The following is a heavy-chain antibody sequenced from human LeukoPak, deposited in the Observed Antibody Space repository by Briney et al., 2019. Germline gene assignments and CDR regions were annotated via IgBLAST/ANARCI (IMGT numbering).Heavy chain of an antibody. CDR1: GSSFISYA. J-gene: IGHJ3*02. CDR2: MNPNSGNT. CDR3: ARFRMNDYVWGRLAFDI. Sequence: ASVKVSCKASGSSFISYAISWVRQAPGQGLEWVGWMNPNSGNTGYAQKFQGRVTITRNTSISTAYMELSSLRSEDTAVYYCARFRMNDYVWGRLAFDIWGQGTMVTVSS. V-gene: IGHV1-8*03. D-gene: IGHD3-16*01.